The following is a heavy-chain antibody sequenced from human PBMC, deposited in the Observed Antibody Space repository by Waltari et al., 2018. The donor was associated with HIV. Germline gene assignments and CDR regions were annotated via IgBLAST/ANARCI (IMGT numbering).Heavy chain of an antibody. CDR1: GGSISSYY. J-gene: IGHJ4*02. CDR3: ASTRGPGRVLDY. D-gene: IGHD3-10*01. V-gene: IGHV4-4*07. CDR2: IDTTGST. Sequence: QVQLQESGPGLVKPSETLSLTCTVSGGSISSYYWGCIRQPAGKRLEWIGRIDTTGSTNCITSLKSRVTMSVDTSKNQFALELNSVTAADTAVYYCASTRGPGRVLDYWGQGTLVTVSS.